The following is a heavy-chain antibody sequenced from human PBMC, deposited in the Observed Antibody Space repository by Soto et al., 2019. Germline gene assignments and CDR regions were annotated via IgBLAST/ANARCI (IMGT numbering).Heavy chain of an antibody. J-gene: IGHJ4*02. Sequence: SETLSLTCTVSGGSVSSGSYYWSWIRQPPGKGLEWIGYIYYSGSTNYNPSLKSRVTISVDTSKNQFSLKLSSVTAADTAVYYCARDLGYSSTLWGQGTLVTVSS. CDR2: IYYSGST. V-gene: IGHV4-61*01. CDR3: ARDLGYSSTL. CDR1: GGSVSSGSYY. D-gene: IGHD6-13*01.